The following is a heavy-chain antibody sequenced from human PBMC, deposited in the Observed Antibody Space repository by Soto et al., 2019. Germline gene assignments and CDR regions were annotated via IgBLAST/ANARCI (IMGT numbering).Heavy chain of an antibody. J-gene: IGHJ6*02. CDR2: ISYDGSNK. CDR3: ARDPEYYDSSGYPRYYYGMDV. D-gene: IGHD3-22*01. Sequence: PGGSLRLSCAASGFTFSSYAMHWVRQAPGKGLEWVAVISYDGSNKCYADSVKGRFTISRDNSKNTLYLQMNSLRAEDTAVYYCARDPEYYDSSGYPRYYYGMDVWGQGTTVTVSS. CDR1: GFTFSSYA. V-gene: IGHV3-30-3*01.